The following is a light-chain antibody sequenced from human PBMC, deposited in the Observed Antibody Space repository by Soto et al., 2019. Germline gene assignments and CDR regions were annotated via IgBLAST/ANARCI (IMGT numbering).Light chain of an antibody. J-gene: IGKJ1*01. CDR3: QQSYTTPRT. CDR1: QSISSH. Sequence: DIHMTHSPSSLSASVGDRVTITCRASQSISSHLNWYQQKAGKAPKLLISGASSLESGVPSRFSGSGSGTDFTLTISSLQPEDFATYYCQQSYTTPRTFGQGTKVEIK. V-gene: IGKV1-39*01. CDR2: GAS.